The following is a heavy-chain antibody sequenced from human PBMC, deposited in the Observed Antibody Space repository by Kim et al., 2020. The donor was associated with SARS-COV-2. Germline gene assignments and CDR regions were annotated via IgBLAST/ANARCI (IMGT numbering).Heavy chain of an antibody. V-gene: IGHV3-23*01. J-gene: IGHJ4*02. CDR2: FSCIGFSS. D-gene: IGHD2-2*01. Sequence: GGSLRLSCAASGFTFGTYAMSWVRQAPGKWLECVSGFSCIGFSSYFADSVKGRFTISRVSSKNTLYLQMNSLTADDTALYYCARIRSCSSSSCYVDYWGRGTLVTVSS. CDR1: GFTFGTYA. CDR3: ARIRSCSSSSCYVDY.